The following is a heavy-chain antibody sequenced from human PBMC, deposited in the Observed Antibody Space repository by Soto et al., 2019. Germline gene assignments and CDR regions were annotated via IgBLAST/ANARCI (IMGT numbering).Heavy chain of an antibody. J-gene: IGHJ4*02. CDR2: ISSTTNYI. CDR3: ARESEDLSSNLDY. V-gene: IGHV3-21*06. CDR1: GFTFTRYS. Sequence: GGSLRLSCAASGFTFTRYSMNWVRQAPGKGLEWVASISSTTNYIYYGESLKGRLTISRDNAKNSMYLQMNTLRAEDTAVYYCARESEDLSSNLDYWGQGTLVTVSS.